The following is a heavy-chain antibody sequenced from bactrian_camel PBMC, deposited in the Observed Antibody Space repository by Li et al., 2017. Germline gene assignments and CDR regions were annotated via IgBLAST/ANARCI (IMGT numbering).Heavy chain of an antibody. V-gene: IGHV3S53*01. CDR1: GYTFCM. Sequence: VQLVESGGGSVQAGGSLNLSCVVSGYTFCMGWFRQAPGKEREAVATIDNDGISTYDDSVKGRFSISADNAKNIRYLQMNSLKPEDTGVYYCAASSDALCSEYGGIPYVKKEDFGHWCQGTQVTVS. CDR2: IDNDGIS. CDR3: AASSDALCSEYGGIPYVKKEDFGH. J-gene: IGHJ6*01. D-gene: IGHD4*01.